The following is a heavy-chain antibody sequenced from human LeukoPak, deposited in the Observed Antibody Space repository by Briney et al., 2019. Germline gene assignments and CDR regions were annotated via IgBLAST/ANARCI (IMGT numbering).Heavy chain of an antibody. CDR2: IFSDGTT. CDR3: AKTGGPWD. D-gene: IGHD7-27*01. J-gene: IGHJ4*02. Sequence: GGSPRLSCAASGFTVGSSFMTWVRQAPGKGLEWVSVIFSDGTTYYTDSVKGRFTISRDNSKNTLYLQLNSLRAEDTAVYYCAKTGGPWDWGQGTLVTVSS. V-gene: IGHV3-53*01. CDR1: GFTVGSSF.